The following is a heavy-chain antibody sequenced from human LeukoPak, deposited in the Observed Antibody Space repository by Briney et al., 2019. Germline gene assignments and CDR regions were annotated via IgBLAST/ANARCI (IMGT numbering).Heavy chain of an antibody. J-gene: IGHJ5*02. CDR2: INHIGST. CDR1: GGSFRGYH. Sequence: SEPLPLTCAVYGGSFRGYHWSGIPQPPGKGLEWIGEINHIGSTNYNPPPKTRVTITVDTSRNQFPLKLTSVTAGHTPVYYCASGDSSGGMGLLDAWGQGTLVTVSS. V-gene: IGHV4-34*01. D-gene: IGHD3-22*01. CDR3: ASGDSSGGMGLLDA.